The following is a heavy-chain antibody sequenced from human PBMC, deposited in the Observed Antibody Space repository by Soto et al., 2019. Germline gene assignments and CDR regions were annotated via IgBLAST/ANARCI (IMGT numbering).Heavy chain of an antibody. J-gene: IGHJ2*01. CDR3: AKDLGTRVRGVIIPVWYFDL. CDR1: GFTFSSYG. Sequence: PGGSLRLSCAASGFTFSSYGMHWVRQAPGKGLEWVAVIWYDGSNKYYADSVKGRFTISRDNSKNTLYLQMNSLRAEDTAVYYCAKDLGTRVRGVIIPVWYFDLWGRGTLVTVSS. CDR2: IWYDGSNK. V-gene: IGHV3-33*06. D-gene: IGHD3-10*01.